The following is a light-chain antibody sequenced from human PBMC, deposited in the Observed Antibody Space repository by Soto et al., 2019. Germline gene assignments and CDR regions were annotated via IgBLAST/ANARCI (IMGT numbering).Light chain of an antibody. V-gene: IGKV1-39*01. CDR2: LTS. CDR3: QQSYTTPLT. Sequence: DIPMTQSPSSLSASVGDRVNITCRASQNIINLLNWYQHKTGTPPRVLISLTSRLQSGVPSRFSGDRSGVDFTLTIDSLQPEDFATYYCQQSYTTPLTFGGGTKVEI. CDR1: QNIINL. J-gene: IGKJ4*01.